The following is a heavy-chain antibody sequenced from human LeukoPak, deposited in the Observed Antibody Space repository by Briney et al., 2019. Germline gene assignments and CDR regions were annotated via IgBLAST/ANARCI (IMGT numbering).Heavy chain of an antibody. CDR1: GGSFSGYY. CDR3: ARGPHNYDSSGSHYFDY. V-gene: IGHV4-34*01. Sequence: PSETLSLTCAVYGGSFSGYYWSWIRQPPGKGLEWIGEINHSGSTNYNPSLKSRVTISVDTSKNQFSLKLSSVTAADTAVYYCARGPHNYDSSGSHYFDYWGQGTLVTVSS. CDR2: INHSGST. D-gene: IGHD3-22*01. J-gene: IGHJ4*02.